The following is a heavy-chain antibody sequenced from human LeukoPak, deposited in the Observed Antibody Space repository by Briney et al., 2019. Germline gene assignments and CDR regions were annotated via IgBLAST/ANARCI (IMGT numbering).Heavy chain of an antibody. D-gene: IGHD1-26*01. CDR2: FDPEDGET. CDR1: GYTLTELS. CDR3: ATDSLRSYSGTAFDY. J-gene: IGHJ4*02. V-gene: IGHV1-24*01. Sequence: ASVKVSCKVSGYTLTELSMHWVRQASGKGLEWMGGFDPEDGETIYAQKFQGRVTMTEDTSTDTAYMELSSLRSEDTAVYYCATDSLRSYSGTAFDYWGQGTLVTVSS.